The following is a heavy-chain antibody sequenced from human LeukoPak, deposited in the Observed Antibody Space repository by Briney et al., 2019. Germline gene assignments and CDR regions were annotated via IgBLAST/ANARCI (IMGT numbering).Heavy chain of an antibody. V-gene: IGHV3-43*02. J-gene: IGHJ4*02. CDR3: AKVAYSTPADY. D-gene: IGHD6-13*01. Sequence: GGSLRLSCAASGFTFDDYAMHWVRQAPGRGLEWVSLISRDSGYTYYAASVKGRFTISRDNSKNSLYLQMNSLRTEDTALYYCAKVAYSTPADYWGQGTLVTVSS. CDR1: GFTFDDYA. CDR2: ISRDSGYT.